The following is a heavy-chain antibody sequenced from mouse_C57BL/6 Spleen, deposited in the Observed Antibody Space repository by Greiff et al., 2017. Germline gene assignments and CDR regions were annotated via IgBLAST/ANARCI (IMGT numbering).Heavy chain of an antibody. D-gene: IGHD1-1*01. Sequence: QVQLQQPGTELVKPGASVKLSCKASGYTFTSYWMHWVKQRPGQGLEWIGNINPSNGGTNYNEKFKSKATLTVDKSSSTAYMQVSSLTSEDSAVYYCARYGSSYYYAMDYWGQGTSVTVSS. CDR1: GYTFTSYW. CDR2: INPSNGGT. J-gene: IGHJ4*01. V-gene: IGHV1-53*01. CDR3: ARYGSSYYYAMDY.